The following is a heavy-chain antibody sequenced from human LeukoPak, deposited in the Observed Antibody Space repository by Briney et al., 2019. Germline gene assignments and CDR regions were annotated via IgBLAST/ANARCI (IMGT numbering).Heavy chain of an antibody. D-gene: IGHD1-14*01. V-gene: IGHV1-8*02. J-gene: IGHJ4*02. Sequence: ASVKVSCKASGYTYTSYDINWVRQATGQGLEWIGWMNPNSGNTGYAQKFQGRVTMTTDTSTNTAYMELRSLRSDDTAVYFCARDPGFVITGTYFDYWGQGTLVIVSS. CDR2: MNPNSGNT. CDR3: ARDPGFVITGTYFDY. CDR1: GYTYTSYD.